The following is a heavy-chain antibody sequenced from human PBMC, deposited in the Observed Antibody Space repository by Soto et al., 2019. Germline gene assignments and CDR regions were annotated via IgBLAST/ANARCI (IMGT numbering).Heavy chain of an antibody. CDR3: AKDRYCSGGSCYGTFDY. Sequence: GGSLRLFCAASGFTFSSYAMSWVRQAPGKGLEWVSAISGSGGSTYYADSVKGRFTISRDNSKNTLYLQMNSLRAEDTAVYYCAKDRYCSGGSCYGTFDYWGQGTLVTVSS. J-gene: IGHJ4*02. V-gene: IGHV3-23*01. CDR2: ISGSGGST. CDR1: GFTFSSYA. D-gene: IGHD2-15*01.